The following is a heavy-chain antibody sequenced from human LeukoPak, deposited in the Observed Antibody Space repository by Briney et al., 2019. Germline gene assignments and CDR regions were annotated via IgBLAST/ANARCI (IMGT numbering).Heavy chain of an antibody. Sequence: SETVSLTCTVSGVSISSSSYHWGWIRQPPGKGLEWIASIYYSGSTYYSPSLKSRVTISVDTSKNQFSLKMSSVIAADTAVYYCASLLTYFDYWGQGTLVTVSS. CDR2: IYYSGST. V-gene: IGHV4-39*01. D-gene: IGHD3-9*01. CDR1: GVSISSSSYH. CDR3: ASLLTYFDY. J-gene: IGHJ4*02.